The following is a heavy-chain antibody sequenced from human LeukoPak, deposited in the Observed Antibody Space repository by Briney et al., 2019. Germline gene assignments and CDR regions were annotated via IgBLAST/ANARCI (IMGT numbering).Heavy chain of an antibody. J-gene: IGHJ4*02. CDR1: GFTFNNAW. CDR2: IKSKTDGRTT. CDR3: TTEAYSSGSPGGYFDY. V-gene: IGHV3-15*01. D-gene: IGHD6-19*01. Sequence: GGSLRLSCAASGFTFNNAWMSWVRQAPGKGLEWVGLIKSKTDGRTTDYAAPVKGRFTISRDDSKDTLSLQMNSLKTEDTAVYYCTTEAYSSGSPGGYFDYWGQGTLVTVSS.